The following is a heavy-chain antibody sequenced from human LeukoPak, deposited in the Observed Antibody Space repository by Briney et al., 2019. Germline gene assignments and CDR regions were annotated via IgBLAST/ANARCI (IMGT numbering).Heavy chain of an antibody. J-gene: IGHJ4*02. Sequence: PSETLSLTCTVSGGSLSSVSYYWGWIRQPPGKGLEWIGSIYYTGSTYYNPSLTGRATISVDTSKNRLSLKLSSVTATDTALYYCARHSTASRRASFDYWGQGTLVTVSS. CDR1: GGSLSSVSYY. V-gene: IGHV4-39*01. CDR3: ARHSTASRRASFDY. CDR2: IYYTGST. D-gene: IGHD3-16*01.